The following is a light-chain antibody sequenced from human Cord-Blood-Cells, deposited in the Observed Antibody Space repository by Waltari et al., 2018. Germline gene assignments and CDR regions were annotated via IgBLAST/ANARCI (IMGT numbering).Light chain of an antibody. CDR2: DVS. Sequence: QSALTQPASVSGSPGQSITISRTGTSSDVGGSTYVSWYQQHPGKAPRLMIYDVSNRPSGVSNRFSGSKSGNTASLTISGLQAEDEADYYCSSYTSSSNWVFGGGTKLTVL. J-gene: IGLJ3*02. V-gene: IGLV2-14*01. CDR1: SSDVGGSTY. CDR3: SSYTSSSNWV.